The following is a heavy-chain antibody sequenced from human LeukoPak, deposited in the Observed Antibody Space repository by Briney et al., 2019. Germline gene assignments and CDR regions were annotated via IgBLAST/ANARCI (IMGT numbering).Heavy chain of an antibody. CDR1: GGSISSYS. CDR2: IHYSGST. V-gene: IGHV4-59*08. J-gene: IGHJ4*02. D-gene: IGHD3-22*01. CDR3: ARSSGYMSY. Sequence: SETLSLTCTVSGGSISSYSWNWIRQPPGKGLEWIGYIHYSGSTNYNPSLKSRVTISVDTSKNQFSLKLTSVTAADTAVYYCARSSGYMSYWGQETLVTVSS.